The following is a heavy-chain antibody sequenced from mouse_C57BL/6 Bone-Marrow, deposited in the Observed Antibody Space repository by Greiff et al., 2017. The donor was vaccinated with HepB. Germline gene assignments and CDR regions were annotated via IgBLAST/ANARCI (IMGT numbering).Heavy chain of an antibody. D-gene: IGHD1-1*01. Sequence: DVKLVESGGGLVKPGGSLKLSCAASGFTFSDCGMHWVAYISSGSSTIYYADTVKGRFTISRDNAKNTLFLQMTSLRSEDTAMYYCARGSTVVEDYFDYWGQGTTLTVSS. CDR1: GFTFSDCG. CDR3: ARGSTVVEDYFDY. J-gene: IGHJ2*01. V-gene: IGHV5-17*01. CDR2: ISSGSSTI.